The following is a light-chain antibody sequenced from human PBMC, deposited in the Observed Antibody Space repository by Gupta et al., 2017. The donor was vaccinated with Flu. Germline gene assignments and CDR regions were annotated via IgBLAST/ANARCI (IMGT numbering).Light chain of an antibody. CDR1: SNIGSND. CDR2: RNN. V-gene: IGLV1-47*01. J-gene: IGLJ2*01. Sequence: SNIGSNDFYWYQHLPGAAPKLLIYRNNERPSGVPDRISGSKSGTSASLAISGLQSDDEADYYCAAWDDSLSGPVSFGGGTKLTVL. CDR3: AAWDDSLSGPVS.